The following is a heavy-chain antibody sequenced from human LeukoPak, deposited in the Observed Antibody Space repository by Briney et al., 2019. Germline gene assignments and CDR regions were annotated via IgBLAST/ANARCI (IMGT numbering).Heavy chain of an antibody. V-gene: IGHV4-38-2*01. CDR2: IYHSGSS. D-gene: IGHD6-19*01. CDR3: ARWIAVASPTDY. J-gene: IGHJ4*02. CDR1: AYSISSGYY. Sequence: SETLSLTCAVYAYSISSGYYWGWIRQPPGKGLGWIEDIYHSGSSYYNPSLKSRVTISVDTSKNQFPLKVNSVTDADTAVYYCARWIAVASPTDYWGQGTLVTVSS.